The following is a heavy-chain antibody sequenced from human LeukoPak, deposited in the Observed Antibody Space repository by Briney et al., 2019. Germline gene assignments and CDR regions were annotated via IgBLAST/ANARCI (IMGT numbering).Heavy chain of an antibody. CDR1: GFTFSSYW. CDR2: INHNGNVN. D-gene: IGHD3-16*01. V-gene: IGHV3-7*03. CDR3: ARGGGLDV. J-gene: IGHJ6*02. Sequence: GGSLRLSCATSGFTFSSYWMNWARQASGKGLEWVASINHNGNVNYYVDSVKGRFTISRDNAKNSPYLQMSNLRAEDTAVYFCARGGGLDVWGQGATVTVSS.